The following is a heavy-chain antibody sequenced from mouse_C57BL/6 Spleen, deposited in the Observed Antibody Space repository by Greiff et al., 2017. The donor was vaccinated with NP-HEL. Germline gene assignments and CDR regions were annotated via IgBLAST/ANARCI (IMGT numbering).Heavy chain of an antibody. J-gene: IGHJ4*01. CDR2: INPNNGGT. D-gene: IGHD2-4*01. CDR3: SRYDYGYYYAMDY. CDR1: GYTFTDYN. V-gene: IGHV1-18*01. Sequence: EVQLQQSGPELVKPGASVKIPCKASGYTFTDYNMDWVKQSHGKSLEWIGDINPNNGGTNYNQKLKGQATFTVDKSSSTAYLELHILTSEDTAFYYCSRYDYGYYYAMDYWGQGTSVTVSS.